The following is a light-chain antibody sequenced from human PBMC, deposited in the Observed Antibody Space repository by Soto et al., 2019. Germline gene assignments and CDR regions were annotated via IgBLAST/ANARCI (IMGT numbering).Light chain of an antibody. CDR2: KAS. V-gene: IGKV1-5*03. CDR1: QSISSW. CDR3: QQYHNYEP. J-gene: IGKJ1*01. Sequence: EIQMTQYPSTLSASVGDRVTITCRASQSISSWLAWYQQKPGKAPKLLIYKASILESGVPSRFSGSESGTEFTLTISSLQPVDFATYYCQQYHNYEPFGQGTKV.